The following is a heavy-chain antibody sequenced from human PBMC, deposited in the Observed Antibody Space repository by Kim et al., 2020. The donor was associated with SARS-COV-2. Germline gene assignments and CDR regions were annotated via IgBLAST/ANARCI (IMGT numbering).Heavy chain of an antibody. CDR3: ARHLRGSSWFDC. J-gene: IGHJ4*02. Sequence: SETLSLTCAISGGSISSSTYSWNWFRQPPGDELEWIGGIDSSGSVFYNPSLKSRLTLSVETSKNQFSLKMSSVTAADTAVFYCARHLRGSSWFDCWGQGT. D-gene: IGHD6-13*01. CDR2: IDSSGSV. CDR1: GGSISSSTYS. V-gene: IGHV4-39*01.